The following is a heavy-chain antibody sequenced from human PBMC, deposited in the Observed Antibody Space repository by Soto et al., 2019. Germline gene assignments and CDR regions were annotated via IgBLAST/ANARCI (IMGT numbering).Heavy chain of an antibody. D-gene: IGHD3-22*01. Sequence: PSATLSLTCTVSGGSVSSGNYYWSWIRQPPGKGMEWIGYIFYSGSTHYNPSLTSRVTISVDTSKKQFSLRLTSVTAADTAVYYCVRGNYYDSSGYYPPFFHHRGQGTLVTVSS. CDR3: VRGNYYDSSGYYPPFFHH. V-gene: IGHV4-61*01. CDR1: GGSVSSGNYY. J-gene: IGHJ1*01. CDR2: IFYSGST.